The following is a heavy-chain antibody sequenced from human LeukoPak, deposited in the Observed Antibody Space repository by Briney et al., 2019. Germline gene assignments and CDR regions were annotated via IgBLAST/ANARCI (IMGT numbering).Heavy chain of an antibody. V-gene: IGHV3-23*01. CDR3: AKDLRYIVASVDY. D-gene: IGHD6-25*01. CDR1: GFTFSNFA. J-gene: IGHJ4*02. Sequence: GGSLRLSCSASGFTFSNFAMSWVRQAPGKGLEWVSAVSSDGINTYYTDSLKGRFTISRDNSKNTVFLQMHSLRAEDTAVYYCAKDLRYIVASVDYWGQGTLVTVSS. CDR2: VSSDGINT.